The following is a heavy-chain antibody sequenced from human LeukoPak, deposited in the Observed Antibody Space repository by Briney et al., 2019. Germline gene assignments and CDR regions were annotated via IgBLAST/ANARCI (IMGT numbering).Heavy chain of an antibody. CDR3: ARDRGYNWNYDAFDI. CDR2: IIPIFGTA. D-gene: IGHD1-20*01. V-gene: IGHV1-69*13. CDR1: GGTFSSYA. J-gene: IGHJ3*02. Sequence: ASVKVSCKASGGTFSSYAISWVRQAPGQGLEWMGGIIPIFGTANYAQKFQGRVTITADESTSTAYMELSSLRSEDTAVYYCARDRGYNWNYDAFDIWGQGTMVTVSP.